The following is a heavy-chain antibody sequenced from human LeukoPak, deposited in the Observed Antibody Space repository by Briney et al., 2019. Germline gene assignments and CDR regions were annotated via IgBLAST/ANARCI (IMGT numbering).Heavy chain of an antibody. Sequence: GGSLRLSCAASGFTFSISWMSWVRQAPGKGLEWVAVISYDGSNKYYADSVKGRFTISRDNSKNTLYLQMNSLRAEDTAVYYCAKDPGLRLHYFDYWGQGTLVTVSS. CDR2: ISYDGSNK. D-gene: IGHD4-17*01. CDR1: GFTFSISW. J-gene: IGHJ4*02. CDR3: AKDPGLRLHYFDY. V-gene: IGHV3-30*18.